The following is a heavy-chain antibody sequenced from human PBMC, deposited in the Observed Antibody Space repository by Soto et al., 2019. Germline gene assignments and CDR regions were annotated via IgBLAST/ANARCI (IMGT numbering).Heavy chain of an antibody. Sequence: PVGSLRLSCAASGFTFSSYWMHWVRQAPGKGLVWVSRINSDGSSTSYADSVKGRFTISRDNAKNTLYLQMNSLRAEDTAVYYCARVRQYSGSYYSHYYYGMDVWGQGTTVTVSS. V-gene: IGHV3-74*01. CDR3: ARVRQYSGSYYSHYYYGMDV. CDR1: GFTFSSYW. J-gene: IGHJ6*02. CDR2: INSDGSST. D-gene: IGHD1-26*01.